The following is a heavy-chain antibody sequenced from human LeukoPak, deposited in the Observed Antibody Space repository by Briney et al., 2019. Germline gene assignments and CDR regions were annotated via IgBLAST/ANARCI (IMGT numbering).Heavy chain of an antibody. CDR1: GFTFSAYW. V-gene: IGHV3-7*03. CDR3: ARKTVVGSYFDY. CDR2: IKQDGSDK. Sequence: GGSLGLSCAASGFTFSAYWMSWVRQAPGKGLEWVANIKQDGSDKYYVDSVKGRFTISRANAKNSLYLQMNSLRAEDTAVYYCARKTVVGSYFDYWGQGTPVTVSS. D-gene: IGHD4-23*01. J-gene: IGHJ4*02.